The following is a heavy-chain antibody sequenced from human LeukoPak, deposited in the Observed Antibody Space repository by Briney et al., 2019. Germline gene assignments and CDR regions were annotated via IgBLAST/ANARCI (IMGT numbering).Heavy chain of an antibody. V-gene: IGHV4-4*07. D-gene: IGHD1-26*01. CDR2: IYTSGSP. CDR3: ARDGGSYFRYYMDV. CDR1: GGSISGFY. J-gene: IGHJ6*03. Sequence: SETLSLTCTVSGGSISGFYWSWFRQPAGKGLEWIGRIYTSGSPNYNPSLKSRVTISLDKSTNQVSLNLSSVTAADTAMYYCARDGGSYFRYYMDVWGKGTTVTV.